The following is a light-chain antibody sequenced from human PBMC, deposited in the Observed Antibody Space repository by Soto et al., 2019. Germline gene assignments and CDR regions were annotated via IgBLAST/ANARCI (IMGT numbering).Light chain of an antibody. J-gene: IGKJ2*01. Sequence: DIQMTQSPSSVSASVGDTVTITCRASQVISSWLAWYQHKPGRAPKLLIYKASNLQPGVPSRFSGSGSGTDFTLTVSRLEPEDFAVFYCQQYGSSPPTFGQGTKVDIK. V-gene: IGKV1-12*01. CDR2: KAS. CDR3: QQYGSSPPT. CDR1: QVISSW.